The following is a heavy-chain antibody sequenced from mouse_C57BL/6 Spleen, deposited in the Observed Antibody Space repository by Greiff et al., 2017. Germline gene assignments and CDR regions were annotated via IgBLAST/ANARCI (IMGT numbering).Heavy chain of an antibody. J-gene: IGHJ4*01. CDR1: GYAFSSYW. CDR3: ARCRSDYYAMGD. Sequence: QVQLKESGAELVKPGASVKISCKASGYAFSSYWMNWVKQRPGKGLEWIGQIYPGDGDTNYNGKFKGKATLTADKSSSTAYMQLSSLTSEDSAVYFCARCRSDYYAMGDWGQGTSVTVSS. V-gene: IGHV1-80*01. CDR2: IYPGDGDT.